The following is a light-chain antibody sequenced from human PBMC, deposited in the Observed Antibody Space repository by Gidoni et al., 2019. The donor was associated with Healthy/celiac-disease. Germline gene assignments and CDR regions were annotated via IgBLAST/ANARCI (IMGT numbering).Light chain of an antibody. CDR2: DAS. Sequence: EIVLTQSPATLSLSPGERATLSCRASQSVSSYLAWYQQKPGQAPRLLIYDASNRATGIPARFSGSGSGTDFTLTISSLEPEDFAVYYCQQRSNPTFGGETKVEIK. V-gene: IGKV3-11*01. J-gene: IGKJ4*01. CDR3: QQRSNPT. CDR1: QSVSSY.